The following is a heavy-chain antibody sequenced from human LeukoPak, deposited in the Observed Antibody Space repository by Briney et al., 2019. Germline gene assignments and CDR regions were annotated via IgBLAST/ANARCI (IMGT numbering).Heavy chain of an antibody. Sequence: PGGSLRLSCAASAFTFSRYWMSWVRQAPGKGLECVANIEEDGSAKNYVDSVKGRFTISRDNAENSLYLQMDSLRVEDTAIYYCARDPGWGAYDIWGQGAMVTVSS. V-gene: IGHV3-7*01. J-gene: IGHJ3*02. D-gene: IGHD7-27*01. CDR3: ARDPGWGAYDI. CDR2: IEEDGSAK. CDR1: AFTFSRYW.